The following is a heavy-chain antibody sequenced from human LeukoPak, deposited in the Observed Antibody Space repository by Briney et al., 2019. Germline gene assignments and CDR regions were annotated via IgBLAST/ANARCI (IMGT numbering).Heavy chain of an antibody. CDR2: IYPGDSDT. J-gene: IGHJ4*02. CDR1: GYSFTSYW. CDR3: ARHPAWYSSGWAPDY. D-gene: IGHD6-19*01. Sequence: GAPLKISFKGSGYSFTSYWIGWGRRMPGKGLGWMGIIYPGDSDTRYSPSFQGQVTISADKSISTAYLQWSSLKASDTAMYYCARHPAWYSSGWAPDYWGQGTLVTVSS. V-gene: IGHV5-51*01.